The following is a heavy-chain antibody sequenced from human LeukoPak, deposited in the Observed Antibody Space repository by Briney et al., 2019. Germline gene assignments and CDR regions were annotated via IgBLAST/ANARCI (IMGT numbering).Heavy chain of an antibody. J-gene: IGHJ5*02. CDR2: IYYSGGT. V-gene: IGHV4-39*07. Sequence: SETLSLTCTVSGGSISSNGYYWAWFRQPPGKGLEWIGSIYYSGGTYYNPSLKSRITISIDTSKNQFSLKLSSVTAADTAVYYCARAYSSSWYLNWFDPWGQGTLVTVSS. D-gene: IGHD6-13*01. CDR3: ARAYSSSWYLNWFDP. CDR1: GGSISSNGYY.